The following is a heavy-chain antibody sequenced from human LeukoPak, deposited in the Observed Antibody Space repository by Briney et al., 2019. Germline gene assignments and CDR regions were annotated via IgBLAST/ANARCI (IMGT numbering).Heavy chain of an antibody. J-gene: IGHJ6*03. V-gene: IGHV1-2*02. CDR1: GYTFTGYY. CDR3: ARRRYSSSSIGYYYYMDV. CDR2: INPNSGGT. D-gene: IGHD6-6*01. Sequence: ASVKVSCKASGYTFTGYYRHWVRQAPGQGLEWMGWINPNSGGTNYAQKFQGRVTMTRDTSISTAYMELSRLRSDDTAVYYCARRRYSSSSIGYYYYMDVWGKGTTATVSS.